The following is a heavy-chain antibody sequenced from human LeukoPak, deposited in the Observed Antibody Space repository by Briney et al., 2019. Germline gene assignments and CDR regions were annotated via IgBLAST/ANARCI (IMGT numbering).Heavy chain of an antibody. V-gene: IGHV1-2*02. D-gene: IGHD3-10*01. Sequence: ASVKVSCKASGYTFTGYYMHWVRQAPGQGLEWMGWINPNSGGTNYAQKFQGRVTMTRDTSISTAYMELSRLRSDDTAVYYCARGAHYYGSGSFFDPWGQGTLVTVSS. CDR1: GYTFTGYY. CDR2: INPNSGGT. J-gene: IGHJ5*02. CDR3: ARGAHYYGSGSFFDP.